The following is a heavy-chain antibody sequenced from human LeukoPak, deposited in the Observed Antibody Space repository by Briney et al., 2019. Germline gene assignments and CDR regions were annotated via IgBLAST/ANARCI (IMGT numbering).Heavy chain of an antibody. CDR3: ARHATGTTDY. CDR2: IDPSDSYT. J-gene: IGHJ4*02. Sequence: GESLKISCKGSGYSFTTYWIGWVRQMPEKGLEWMGRIDPSDSYTNYCPSFQGHVTISVDKSINTAYLQWSSLKASDTAMYYCARHATGTTDYWGQGTLVTVSS. CDR1: GYSFTTYW. V-gene: IGHV5-10-1*01. D-gene: IGHD1-1*01.